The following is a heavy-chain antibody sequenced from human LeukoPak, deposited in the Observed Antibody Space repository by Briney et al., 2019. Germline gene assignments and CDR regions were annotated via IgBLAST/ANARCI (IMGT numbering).Heavy chain of an antibody. J-gene: IGHJ4*02. D-gene: IGHD5-18*01. V-gene: IGHV1-46*01. CDR2: INPSGGST. Sequence: APVKVSCKASGYTFTSYYMHWVRQAPGQGLEWMGIINPSGGSTSYAQKFQGRVTMTRDTSTSTVYMELSSLRSEDTAVYYCERPYTAMDSYYFDYCGQGTLVTVSS. CDR3: ERPYTAMDSYYFDY. CDR1: GYTFTSYY.